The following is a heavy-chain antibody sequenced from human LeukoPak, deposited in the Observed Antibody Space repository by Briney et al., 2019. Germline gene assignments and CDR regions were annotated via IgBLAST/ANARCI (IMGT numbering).Heavy chain of an antibody. Sequence: SVRVSFKAAGYTFTVYYMHWVRQAPGQGLEWMGWINPYSGDTQSSQKFQDRVTMTRDTSISTAYMELSRLRSDDTAVYYCATGETTSGPPDRYHYFGMDAWGQGTTLPVFS. CDR1: GYTFTVYY. CDR2: INPYSGDT. J-gene: IGHJ6*02. V-gene: IGHV1-2*02. CDR3: ATGETTSGPPDRYHYFGMDA. D-gene: IGHD6-19*01.